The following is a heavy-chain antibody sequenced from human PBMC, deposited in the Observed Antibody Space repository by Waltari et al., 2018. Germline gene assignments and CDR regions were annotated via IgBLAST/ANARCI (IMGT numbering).Heavy chain of an antibody. D-gene: IGHD6-13*01. Sequence: VQLVESGGGLVKPGGSLRVSCAASGFSFSTYTMNWVRQAPGKGLEWVSSISDSSVFIYYVDSVKGRFTISRDNVKNSVSLQMSSLRADDSAVYYCARVVSAAGTLYQFDYWGQGTLVTVSS. CDR1: GFSFSTYT. V-gene: IGHV3-21*01. CDR2: ISDSSVFI. J-gene: IGHJ4*02. CDR3: ARVVSAAGTLYQFDY.